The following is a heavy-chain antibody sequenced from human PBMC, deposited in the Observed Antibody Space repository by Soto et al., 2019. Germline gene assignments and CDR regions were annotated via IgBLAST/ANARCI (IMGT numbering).Heavy chain of an antibody. D-gene: IGHD2-21*02. Sequence: QVQLVQSGAEVKKPGSSVKVSCKASGGTFSNYAISWVRQAPGQGLEWMGGIIPVFDTRNYAQEFQDRLTITADESTNTAYMELSSLRAEDTAVYYCARDVAATGVTPGYWGQGTLVIVSS. CDR1: GGTFSNYA. V-gene: IGHV1-69*01. CDR2: IIPVFDTR. J-gene: IGHJ4*02. CDR3: ARDVAATGVTPGY.